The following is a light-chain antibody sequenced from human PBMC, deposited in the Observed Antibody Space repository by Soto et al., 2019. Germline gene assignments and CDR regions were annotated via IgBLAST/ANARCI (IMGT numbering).Light chain of an antibody. CDR2: EVS. J-gene: IGLJ1*01. Sequence: QSVLTEAAGVSGSADYSITIPRTPAKSDVGGYNYVSWYQQHPGKAIELIIYEVSHRPSGVSNHFSGSKSDDTASLTISGLQAEDEADYYCSSYASISTLYVFGTGTKVNV. CDR1: KSDVGGYNY. CDR3: SSYASISTLYV. V-gene: IGLV2-14*01.